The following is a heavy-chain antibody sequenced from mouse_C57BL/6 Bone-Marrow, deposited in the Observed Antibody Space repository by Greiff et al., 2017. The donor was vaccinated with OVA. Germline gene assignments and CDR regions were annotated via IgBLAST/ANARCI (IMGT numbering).Heavy chain of an antibody. Sequence: QVQLQQSGAELVRPGTSVKVSCKASGYAFTNYLIEWVKQRPGQGLEWIGVINPGSGGTNYNEKFKGKATLTADKSSSTAYMQLSSLTSEDSAVYFCARHYDCDGGFAYWGQGTLVTVSA. CDR3: ARHYDCDGGFAY. CDR1: GYAFTNYL. CDR2: INPGSGGT. D-gene: IGHD2-4*01. J-gene: IGHJ3*01. V-gene: IGHV1-54*01.